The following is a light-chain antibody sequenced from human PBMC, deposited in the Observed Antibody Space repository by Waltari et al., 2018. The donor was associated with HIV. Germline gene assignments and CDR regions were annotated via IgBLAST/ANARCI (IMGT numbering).Light chain of an antibody. CDR2: DVT. J-gene: IGLJ2*01. CDR1: SSDVGSYNL. Sequence: QSALTQSASVSGSPGQSITISCTGTSSDVGSYNLVSWYQQHPGKAPKLMSYDVTNRPSGVSNRFSCSKSGNTASLTISGLQAEDEADYYWSSYTTSSTFHVVFGGGTKLTVL. V-gene: IGLV2-14*02. CDR3: SSYTTSSTFHVV.